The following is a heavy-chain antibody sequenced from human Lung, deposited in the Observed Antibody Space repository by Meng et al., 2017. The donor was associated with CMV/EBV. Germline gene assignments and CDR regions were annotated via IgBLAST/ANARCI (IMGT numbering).Heavy chain of an antibody. CDR3: AREGRGNSGFYYFFDY. CDR1: GYTFTDYY. J-gene: IGHJ4*02. CDR2: INPNSGVT. Sequence: ASVKVSCKAFGYTFTDYYIHWVRQAPGQGLEWMGWINPNSGVTNYAQKFQGRVSMTRDMSISAAYMELRGLRSADTAAFYCAREGRGNSGFYYFFDYWGQGTLVTVSS. V-gene: IGHV1-2*02. D-gene: IGHD3-22*01.